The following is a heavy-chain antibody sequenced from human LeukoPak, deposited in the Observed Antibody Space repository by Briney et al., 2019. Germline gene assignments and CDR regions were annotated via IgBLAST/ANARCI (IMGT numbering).Heavy chain of an antibody. CDR2: ISGSGGYT. Sequence: GGSLRLSCAASGFTFSSYAMSWVRQAPGKGLEWVSGISGSGGYTYYADSVKGRVTISKDNSKNTLYLQMNSLRAEDTAVYYCAKEGYSSGWYTYYYYYYMDVWGKGTTVTVSS. CDR3: AKEGYSSGWYTYYYYYYMDV. CDR1: GFTFSSYA. D-gene: IGHD6-19*01. J-gene: IGHJ6*03. V-gene: IGHV3-23*01.